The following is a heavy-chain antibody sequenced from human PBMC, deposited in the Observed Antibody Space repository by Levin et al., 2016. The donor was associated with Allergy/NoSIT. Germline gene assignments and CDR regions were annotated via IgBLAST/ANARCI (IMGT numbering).Heavy chain of an antibody. D-gene: IGHD2-2*01. Sequence: WIRQPPGKGLEWIGYIYHSGSTYYNPSLKSRVTISVDRSKNQFSLKLSSVTAADTAVYYCARGTGSGIVVVPAAHDGDDAFDIWGQGTMVTVSS. CDR2: IYHSGST. V-gene: IGHV4-30-2*01. CDR3: ARGTGSGIVVVPAAHDGDDAFDI. J-gene: IGHJ3*02.